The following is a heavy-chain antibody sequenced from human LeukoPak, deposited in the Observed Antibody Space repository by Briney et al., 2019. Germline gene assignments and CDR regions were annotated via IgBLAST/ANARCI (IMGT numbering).Heavy chain of an antibody. V-gene: IGHV3-33*08. CDR2: IWYDGSSK. Sequence: GRSLRLSCAASGFTFTTYTMHWVRQAPGKGLEWVAVIWYDGSSKYYTDSVKGRFTISRDNSKNTLYLQMNSLRAEDTGVYYCARSGGRGWYPADYWGQGTLVTVSS. J-gene: IGHJ4*02. CDR3: ARSGGRGWYPADY. CDR1: GFTFTTYT. D-gene: IGHD6-19*01.